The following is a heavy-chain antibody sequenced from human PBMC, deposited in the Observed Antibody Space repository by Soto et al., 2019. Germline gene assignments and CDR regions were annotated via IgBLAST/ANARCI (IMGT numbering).Heavy chain of an antibody. J-gene: IGHJ4*02. CDR2: INAGNGNT. CDR1: GYTFTNYA. D-gene: IGHD2-2*01. V-gene: IGHV1-3*01. Sequence: ASVKVSFKASGYTFTNYAMHWVRQAPGQRLEWMGWINAGNGNTKYSQKFQGRVTITRDTPASTAYMELSSLRSEDTAVYYCARDRSHPLAYRAFDYWGQGTLVTVSS. CDR3: ARDRSHPLAYRAFDY.